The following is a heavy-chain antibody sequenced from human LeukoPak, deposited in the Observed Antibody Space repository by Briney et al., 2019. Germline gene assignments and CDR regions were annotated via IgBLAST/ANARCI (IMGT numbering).Heavy chain of an antibody. CDR2: ISSSSSTI. CDR1: GFTFSSYE. Sequence: RSGGSLRLSCAASGFTFSSYEMNWVRQAPGKGLEWVSYISSSSSTIYYADSVKGRFTISRDNAKNSLYLQMNSLRAEDTAVYYCARAYYGSGNTYYFDYWGQGTLVTVSS. J-gene: IGHJ4*02. V-gene: IGHV3-48*01. CDR3: ARAYYGSGNTYYFDY. D-gene: IGHD3-10*01.